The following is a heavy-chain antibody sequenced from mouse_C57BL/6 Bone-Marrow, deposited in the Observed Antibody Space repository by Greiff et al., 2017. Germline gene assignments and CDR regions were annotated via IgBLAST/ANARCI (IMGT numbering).Heavy chain of an antibody. Sequence: QVQLQQPGAELVKPGASVKLSCKASGYTFTSYWMHWVKQRPGQGLEWIGMIHPNSGSTNYNEKFKSKATLTVDKSASTAYMQLSSLTSEDSAVYYGADDGYYPFDYWGQGTTRTVSS. V-gene: IGHV1-64*01. CDR2: IHPNSGST. D-gene: IGHD2-3*01. CDR3: ADDGYYPFDY. CDR1: GYTFTSYW. J-gene: IGHJ2*01.